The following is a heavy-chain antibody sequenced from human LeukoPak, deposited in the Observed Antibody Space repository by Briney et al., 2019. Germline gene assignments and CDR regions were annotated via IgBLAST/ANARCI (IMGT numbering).Heavy chain of an antibody. CDR3: ASSEPTYGSSGYFDY. CDR2: IIPIFGTA. D-gene: IGHD3-22*01. J-gene: IGHJ4*02. V-gene: IGHV1-69*13. CDR1: GGTFSSYA. Sequence: SVKVSCKASGGTFSSYAISWVRQAPGQGLEWMGGIIPIFGTANYAQKFQGRVTITADESTSTAYMELSSLRSEDTAVYYCASSEPTYGSSGYFDYWGQGTLVTVSS.